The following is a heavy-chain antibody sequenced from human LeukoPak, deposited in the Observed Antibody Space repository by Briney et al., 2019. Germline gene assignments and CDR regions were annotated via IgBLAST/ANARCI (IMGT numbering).Heavy chain of an antibody. J-gene: IGHJ4*02. CDR1: GFTFSIYV. Sequence: PGGSLRLSCATPGFTFSIYVMHWVRQAPGKGLEWVAVISYDGSNKYCADSVKGRFTISRDNSKNTLYLQMNSLRAEDTAVYYCARDLGSVVAATRGVGYWGQGTLVTVSS. CDR3: ARDLGSVVAATRGVGY. D-gene: IGHD2-15*01. CDR2: ISYDGSNK. V-gene: IGHV3-30*04.